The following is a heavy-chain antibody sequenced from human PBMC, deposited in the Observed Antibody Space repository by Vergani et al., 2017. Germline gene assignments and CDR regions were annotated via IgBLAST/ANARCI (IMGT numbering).Heavy chain of an antibody. CDR3: GRGSDNYN. J-gene: IGHJ4*02. D-gene: IGHD5-24*01. CDR1: GVPLSSHA. Sequence: EVQLLQSEGAVVQPGGSLRLFCVASGVPLSSHAMSWVRQGHGQGLEWVSSIKNTGDSTHYADSVKGRFTISRDNTKNTLYLKMNSLRVEDTAVYYCGRGSDNYNWGQGTLVTVSS. V-gene: IGHV3-23*01. CDR2: IKNTGDST.